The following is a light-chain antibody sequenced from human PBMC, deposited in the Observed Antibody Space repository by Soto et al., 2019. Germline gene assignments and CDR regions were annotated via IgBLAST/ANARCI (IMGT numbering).Light chain of an antibody. CDR3: QQYGSSPFT. CDR1: QSVSSSY. V-gene: IGKV3-20*01. Sequence: EIVLTQSPGTLSLSPGERATLSCRASQSVSSSYFAWYQQKPGQPPRLLIYGASSRATGIPDRFSGSGSGTDFTLTISRLEPEDFAVYYCQQYGSSPFTLGPGTKVDIK. CDR2: GAS. J-gene: IGKJ3*01.